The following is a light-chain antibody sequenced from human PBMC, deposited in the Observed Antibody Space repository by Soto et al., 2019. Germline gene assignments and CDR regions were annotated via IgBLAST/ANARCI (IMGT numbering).Light chain of an antibody. CDR1: QPVSTW. V-gene: IGKV1-9*01. Sequence: MTQSPPTLSASVGDRVTIACLASQPVSTWGAWYQHKPGKAPKLLIYAASTLQRGVPSRFSGSGSGTEFTLTISSLQAEDFATYKSADLKSYLLTFGGGSKVDIK. J-gene: IGKJ4*01. CDR2: AAS. CDR3: ADLKSYLLT.